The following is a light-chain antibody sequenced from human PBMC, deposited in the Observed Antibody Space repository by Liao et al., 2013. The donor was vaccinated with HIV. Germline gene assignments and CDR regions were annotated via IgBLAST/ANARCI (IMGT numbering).Light chain of an antibody. J-gene: IGLJ2*01. CDR2: QDN. CDR3: QAWDSSTEV. Sequence: SFELTQPPSVSVSPGQTASITCSGDKLGDKYASWYQQKAGQSPLLVIYQDNMRPSGIPERFSGSNSGNTATLTISGTQSMDEADYYCQAWDSSTEVFGGGTKLTVL. V-gene: IGLV3-1*01. CDR1: KLGDKY.